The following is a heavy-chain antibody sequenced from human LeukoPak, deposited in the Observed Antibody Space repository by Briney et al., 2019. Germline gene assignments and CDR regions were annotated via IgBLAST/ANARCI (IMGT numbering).Heavy chain of an antibody. J-gene: IGHJ4*02. D-gene: IGHD6-19*01. CDR2: ISSSSSTI. CDR3: ASSIAVAGSSWDY. V-gene: IGHV3-48*01. Sequence: GGSLRLSCAASGFTFSSYSMNWVRQAPGKGLEWVSYISSSSSTIYYADSVKGRFTISRDNAKNSLYLQMNSLRAEDTAVYYCASSIAVAGSSWDYWGQGTLVTVSS. CDR1: GFTFSSYS.